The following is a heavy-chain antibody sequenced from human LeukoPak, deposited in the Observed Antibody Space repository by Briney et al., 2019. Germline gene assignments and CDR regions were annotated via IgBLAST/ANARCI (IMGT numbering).Heavy chain of an antibody. V-gene: IGHV1-2*02. CDR1: GYTFTGYY. CDR2: INPNSGGT. J-gene: IGHJ4*02. D-gene: IGHD6-19*01. CDR3: ARGLGVADTFDY. Sequence: ASVNVSCKASGYTFTGYYMHWVRQAPGQGREGMGWINPNSGGTNYAQKFQGRVTMTRDTSISTAYMELSRLRSEDTAVYYCARGLGVADTFDYWGQGTLVTVSS.